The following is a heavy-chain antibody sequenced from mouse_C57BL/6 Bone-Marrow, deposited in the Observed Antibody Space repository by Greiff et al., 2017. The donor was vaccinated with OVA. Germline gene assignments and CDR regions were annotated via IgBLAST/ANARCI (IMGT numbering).Heavy chain of an antibody. CDR3: ASGRVYYGSSDWYFDV. V-gene: IGHV1-75*01. J-gene: IGHJ1*03. Sequence: VKLVESGPELVKPGASVKISCKASGYTFTDYYINWVKQRPGQGLEWIGWIFPGSGSTYYNEKFKGKATLTVDKSSSTAYMLLSSLTSEDSAVYFCASGRVYYGSSDWYFDVWGTGTTVTVSS. D-gene: IGHD1-1*01. CDR1: GYTFTDYY. CDR2: IFPGSGST.